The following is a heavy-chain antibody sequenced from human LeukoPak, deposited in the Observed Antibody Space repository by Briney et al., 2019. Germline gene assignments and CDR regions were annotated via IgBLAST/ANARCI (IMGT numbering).Heavy chain of an antibody. Sequence: GGSLRLSCAASGFTFSSYEMNWVRQAPGKGLEWVSYISSSGSTKYYADSVKGRFTISRDNSRNTLYLQMTSLRAEDTAVYYCARGNSGHCTGATCYALDYWGQGTLVTVSS. V-gene: IGHV3-48*03. CDR2: ISSSGSTK. CDR3: ARGNSGHCTGATCYALDY. CDR1: GFTFSSYE. D-gene: IGHD2-2*01. J-gene: IGHJ4*02.